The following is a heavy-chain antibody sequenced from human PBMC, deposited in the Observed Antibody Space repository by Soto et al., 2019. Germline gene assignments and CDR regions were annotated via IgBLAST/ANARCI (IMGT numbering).Heavy chain of an antibody. CDR1: GFTFSSYG. Sequence: GGSLRLSCAASGFTFSSYGMHWFRQAPGKGLEWVAVISYDGSNKYYADSVKGRFTISRDNSKNTLYLQMNSLRAEDTAVYYCARSWRGVTYYYYGMDVWGQGTTVTVSS. V-gene: IGHV3-30*03. J-gene: IGHJ6*02. D-gene: IGHD1-1*01. CDR3: ARSWRGVTYYYYGMDV. CDR2: ISYDGSNK.